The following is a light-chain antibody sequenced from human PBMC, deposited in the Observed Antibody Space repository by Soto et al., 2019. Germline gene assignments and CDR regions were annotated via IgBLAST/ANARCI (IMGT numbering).Light chain of an antibody. Sequence: QSALTQPASVSRSPGQSITISCTGTSSDVGGYNYVSWYQQHPGKAPKLIIYDVSNRPSGVFNRFSGSKSGNTASLTISGLQAEDEADYYCSSYTSSSTLVVFGGGTKLTVL. CDR2: DVS. CDR3: SSYTSSSTLVV. CDR1: SSDVGGYNY. V-gene: IGLV2-14*03. J-gene: IGLJ2*01.